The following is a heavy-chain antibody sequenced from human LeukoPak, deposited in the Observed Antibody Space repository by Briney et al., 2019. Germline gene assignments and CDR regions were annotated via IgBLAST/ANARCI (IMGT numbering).Heavy chain of an antibody. V-gene: IGHV1-46*01. D-gene: IGHD1-1*01. CDR1: GYTFTSYY. CDR2: INPSGGST. Sequence: GASVKVSCKASGYTFTSYYMHWVRQAPGQGLEWMGIINPSGGSTSYAQKFQGRVTMTEDTSTDTAYMELSSLRSEDTAVYYCATVGYSTVNWNDAVAAFDIWGQGTMVTVSS. CDR3: ATVGYSTVNWNDAVAAFDI. J-gene: IGHJ3*02.